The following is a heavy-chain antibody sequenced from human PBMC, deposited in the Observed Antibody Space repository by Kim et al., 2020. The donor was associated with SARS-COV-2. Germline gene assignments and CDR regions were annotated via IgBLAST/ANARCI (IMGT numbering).Heavy chain of an antibody. J-gene: IGHJ4*02. CDR2: INGNGDKT. CDR3: AKAAGTSGSTRYLDS. Sequence: GGSLRLSCAASGFTFNYYAMTWVRQAPGKGLDWVSTINGNGDKTYYADSVSGRFTISRDNSQNTLYPQMSGLSAEDTAVYYCAKAAGTSGSTRYLDSWGQGTLVTVSS. CDR1: GFTFNYYA. V-gene: IGHV3-23*01. D-gene: IGHD1-7*01.